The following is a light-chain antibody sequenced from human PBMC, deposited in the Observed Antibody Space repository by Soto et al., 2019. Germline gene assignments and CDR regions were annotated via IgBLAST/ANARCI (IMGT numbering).Light chain of an antibody. CDR1: QSVSSN. Sequence: EIVMTQSPATLSVSPGERATLSCRASQSVSSNLAWYQQKPGQAPRLLIYGASTRATGIPARFSGSGSGTEFTLTISSLQSEDFAVYYSQQYNNWPQTFGQATKVEIK. CDR3: QQYNNWPQT. CDR2: GAS. J-gene: IGKJ1*01. V-gene: IGKV3-15*01.